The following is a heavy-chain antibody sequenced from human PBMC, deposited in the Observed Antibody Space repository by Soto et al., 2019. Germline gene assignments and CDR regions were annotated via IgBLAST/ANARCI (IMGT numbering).Heavy chain of an antibody. D-gene: IGHD6-19*01. CDR2: ISEGGTTI. V-gene: IGHV3-11*01. Sequence: TLSLTCAVYGGPFSGYYWSWIRQAPGKGLEWVSHISEGGTTIYYSDSVKGRFTVSRDDAKNSLYLQMNSLRVADTAVYYCVREGSAWSRGYWGQGTLVTVSS. J-gene: IGHJ4*02. CDR3: VREGSAWSRGY. CDR1: GGPFSGYY.